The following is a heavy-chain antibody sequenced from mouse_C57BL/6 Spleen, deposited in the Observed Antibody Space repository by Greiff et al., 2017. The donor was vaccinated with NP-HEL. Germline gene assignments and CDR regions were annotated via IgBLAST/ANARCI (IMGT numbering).Heavy chain of an antibody. CDR2: ILPGRGST. Sequence: LQQSGAELMKPGASVKLSCKATGYTFTGYWIEWVKQRPGHGLEWIGEILPGRGSTNYNEKFTGKATFTADTSSNTAYMQLSSLTTEDSAIYYCARSELYYYYAMDYWGQGTSVTVSS. CDR1: GYTFTGYW. CDR3: ARSELYYYYAMDY. V-gene: IGHV1-9*01. D-gene: IGHD1-1*01. J-gene: IGHJ4*01.